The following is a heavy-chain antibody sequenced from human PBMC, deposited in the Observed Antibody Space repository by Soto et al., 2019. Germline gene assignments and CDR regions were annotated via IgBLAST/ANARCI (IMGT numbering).Heavy chain of an antibody. CDR2: IYYSGST. J-gene: IGHJ4*02. CDR3: APPPRGGWVGVFDY. V-gene: IGHV4-39*01. D-gene: IGHD3-16*01. Sequence: ASETLSLTCTVSCGSISSSSYYWGWIRQPPGKGLEWIGSIYYSGSTYYNPSLQSRVTISVDTSKNQFSLKLSSVTAGATAVYYCAPPPRGGWVGVFDYWSKGTLVPVSS. CDR1: CGSISSSSYY.